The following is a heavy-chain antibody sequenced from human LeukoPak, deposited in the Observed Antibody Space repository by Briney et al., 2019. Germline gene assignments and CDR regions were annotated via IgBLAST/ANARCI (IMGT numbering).Heavy chain of an antibody. D-gene: IGHD2-2*01. J-gene: IGHJ4*02. Sequence: GASVKVSCKASGYTFTSYGISWVRQAPGQGLEWMGWISAYNGNTNYAQKLQGRVTMTTDTSTSTAYMELRSLRSDDTAVYYCARVRLGYCSSTSCPESSYYFDYWGQGTLVTVSS. CDR3: ARVRLGYCSSTSCPESSYYFDY. V-gene: IGHV1-18*01. CDR1: GYTFTSYG. CDR2: ISAYNGNT.